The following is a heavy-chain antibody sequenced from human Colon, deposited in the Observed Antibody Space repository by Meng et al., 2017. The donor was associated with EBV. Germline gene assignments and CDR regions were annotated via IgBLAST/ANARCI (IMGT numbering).Heavy chain of an antibody. Sequence: HLVESGVGVVQPGRSLRFSCAASGFIFSNDGMHWVRQAPGKGLEWVAGVSYDGTNEYYAASLAGRFTISRDNSNNVVYLQMNSLRAVDTAVYYCAKEIGTRSSNWYIDSWGQGTLVTVSS. V-gene: IGHV3-30*18. CDR1: GFIFSNDG. D-gene: IGHD6-13*01. CDR3: AKEIGTRSSNWYIDS. CDR2: VSYDGTNE. J-gene: IGHJ4*02.